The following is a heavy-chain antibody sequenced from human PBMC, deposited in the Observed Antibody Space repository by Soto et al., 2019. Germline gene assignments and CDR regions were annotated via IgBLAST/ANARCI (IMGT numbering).Heavy chain of an antibody. CDR2: IYYSGTT. CDR3: ARHFSVDYFDY. Sequence: SEILSLTWTVSGDSITSNSYFWAWIRQPPGKGLEWIGSIYYSGTTYYNPSLKSRVTISVDRSKNQFPLKLSSVTAADTAVYYCARHFSVDYFDYWGQGALVTVSS. CDR1: GDSITSNSYF. J-gene: IGHJ4*02. V-gene: IGHV4-39*01.